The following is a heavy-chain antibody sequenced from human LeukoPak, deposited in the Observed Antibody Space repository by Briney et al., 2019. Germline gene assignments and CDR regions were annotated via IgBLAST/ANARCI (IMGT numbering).Heavy chain of an antibody. CDR1: GFTFSSYS. Sequence: GSLRLSCAASGFTFSSYSMNWVRQAPGKGLEWIGSIYYSGSTYYNPSLKSRVTLSVDTSKNQFSLKLTSLTAADTAVYYCARDRKYYYHMDVWGKGTTVTVSS. V-gene: IGHV4-39*07. D-gene: IGHD1-14*01. CDR3: ARDRKYYYHMDV. J-gene: IGHJ6*03. CDR2: IYYSGST.